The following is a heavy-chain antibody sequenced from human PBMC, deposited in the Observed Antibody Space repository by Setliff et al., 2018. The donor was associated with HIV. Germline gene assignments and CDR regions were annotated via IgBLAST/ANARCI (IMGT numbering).Heavy chain of an antibody. Sequence: GASVKVSCKASGGTFSSYTINWVRQAPGQGLEWMGRSIPILGIGNDEQAQKFKGRVTFTADKSTSTVYMELSSLRSEDTAVYYCARVQVGDPYYSYYYMDVWGEGTTVTVSS. CDR3: ARVQVGDPYYSYYYMDV. CDR1: GGTFSSYT. D-gene: IGHD2-8*02. J-gene: IGHJ6*03. CDR2: SIPILGIG. V-gene: IGHV1-69*02.